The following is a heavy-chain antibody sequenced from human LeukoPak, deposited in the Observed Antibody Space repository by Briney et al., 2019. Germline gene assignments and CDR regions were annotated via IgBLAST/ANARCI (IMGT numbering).Heavy chain of an antibody. CDR2: IYYSGST. CDR3: ARYDILTGYYPYNWFDP. J-gene: IGHJ5*02. Sequence: SETLSLTCTVSGGSISSYYWSWIRQPPGKGLEWIGYIYYSGSTNYNPSLKSRVTISVDTSKNQSSLKLSSVTAADTAVYYCARYDILTGYYPYNWFDPWGQGTLVTVSS. V-gene: IGHV4-59*08. D-gene: IGHD3-9*01. CDR1: GGSISSYY.